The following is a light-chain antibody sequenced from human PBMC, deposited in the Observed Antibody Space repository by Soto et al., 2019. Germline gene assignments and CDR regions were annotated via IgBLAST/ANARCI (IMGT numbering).Light chain of an antibody. CDR2: TTS. CDR1: QSVTSSC. J-gene: IGKJ3*01. V-gene: IGKV3-20*01. CDR3: QQCGGSPLFS. Sequence: EIVFTQSPVTLSLSPGERATLSCTASQSVTSSCLAWYQRKPGQAPRLLIHTTSIRATDIPDRFSGSGSGTDFTLTISRLEPEDSAVYYCQQCGGSPLFSFGPGTKVDIK.